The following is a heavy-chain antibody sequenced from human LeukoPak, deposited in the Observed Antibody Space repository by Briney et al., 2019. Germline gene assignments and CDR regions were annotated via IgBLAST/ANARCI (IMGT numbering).Heavy chain of an antibody. CDR2: ISSSSSTI. CDR1: GFTFSSYS. Sequence: GGSLRLSCAASGFTFSSYSMNWVRQAPGKGLEWVSYISSSSSTIYYADSVQGRFTISRDNAKNSLYLQMNSLRDEDTAVYYCARHLRGKYSYAIGVWGQGTTVTVSS. J-gene: IGHJ6*02. CDR3: ARHLRGKYSYAIGV. D-gene: IGHD4-23*01. V-gene: IGHV3-48*02.